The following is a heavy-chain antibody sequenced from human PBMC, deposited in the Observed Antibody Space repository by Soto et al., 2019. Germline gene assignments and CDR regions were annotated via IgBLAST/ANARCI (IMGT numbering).Heavy chain of an antibody. J-gene: IGHJ5*02. D-gene: IGHD3-16*02. CDR3: ATQDYDYVWGSYPVGWFDP. CDR2: IYYSGST. CDR1: GGSISSSSYY. V-gene: IGHV4-39*01. Sequence: QLQLQESGPGLVKPSETLSLTCTVSGGSISSSSYYWGWIRQPPGKGLEWIGSIYYSGSTYYNPSLKSRVTISVDTSKNQFSLKLSSVTAADTAVYYCATQDYDYVWGSYPVGWFDPWGQGTLVTVSS.